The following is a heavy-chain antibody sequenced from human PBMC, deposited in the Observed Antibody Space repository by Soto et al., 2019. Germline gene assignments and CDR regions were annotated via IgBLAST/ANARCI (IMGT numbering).Heavy chain of an antibody. Sequence: PGGSLRLSCAGSGFNFNNFAMHWVRQAPGTGLEYVSSISDTGGSTFRADSVKGRFIISRDNSKGTLFLQMSSLRVEDTAVYYCVKGSRGEYYYYYNGVDVWGQGTTVTVSS. V-gene: IGHV3-64D*06. J-gene: IGHJ6*02. CDR2: ISDTGGST. CDR1: GFNFNNFA. CDR3: VKGSRGEYYYYYNGVDV. D-gene: IGHD3-16*01.